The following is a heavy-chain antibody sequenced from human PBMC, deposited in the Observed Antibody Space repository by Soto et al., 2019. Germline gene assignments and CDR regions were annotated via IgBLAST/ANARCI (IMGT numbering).Heavy chain of an antibody. CDR3: ARVGPYCGGDCYSPPP. D-gene: IGHD2-21*02. CDR2: IYYSGST. J-gene: IGHJ5*02. Sequence: SETLSLTCTVSGGSISSGGYYWSWIRQHPGKGLEWIGYIYYSGSTYYNPSLKSRVTISVDASENHFSLKLSSVTAADTAVYYCARVGPYCGGDCYSPPPWGQGTLVTVSS. V-gene: IGHV4-31*03. CDR1: GGSISSGGYY.